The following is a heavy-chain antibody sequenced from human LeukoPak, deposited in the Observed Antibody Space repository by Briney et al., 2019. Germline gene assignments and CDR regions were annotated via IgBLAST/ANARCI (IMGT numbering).Heavy chain of an antibody. J-gene: IGHJ4*02. CDR3: ARERYDSSGYETYYFDY. CDR1: GGSISSGGYY. CDR2: IYYSGST. V-gene: IGHV4-31*03. Sequence: PSETLSLTCTVSGGSISSGGYYWSWIRQHPGKGLEWIGYIYYSGSTYYNPSLKSRVTISVDTSKNQISLKLSSVTAADTAVYYCARERYDSSGYETYYFDYWGQGTLVTVSS. D-gene: IGHD3-22*01.